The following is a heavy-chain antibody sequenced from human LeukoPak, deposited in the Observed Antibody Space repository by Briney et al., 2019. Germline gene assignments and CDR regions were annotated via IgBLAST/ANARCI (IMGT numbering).Heavy chain of an antibody. CDR1: GFTFSSYS. D-gene: IGHD3-10*01. J-gene: IGHJ4*02. CDR2: ISSSSSYI. Sequence: GGSLRLSCAASGFTFSSYSMNWVRQAPGKGLEWVSSISSSSSYIYYADSVKGRFTISRDNAKNSLYLQMNSLRAEDTAVYYCARSRITMVRGVITDWGQGTLFTVSS. CDR3: ARSRITMVRGVITD. V-gene: IGHV3-21*01.